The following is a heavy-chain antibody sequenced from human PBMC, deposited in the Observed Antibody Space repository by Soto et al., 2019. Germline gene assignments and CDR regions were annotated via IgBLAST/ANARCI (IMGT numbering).Heavy chain of an antibody. V-gene: IGHV5-51*01. J-gene: IGHJ5*02. CDR2: IYPGDSDT. Sequence: GESLKISCKGSGYSFTSYWIGWVRQMPGKGLEWMGIIYPGDSDTRYSPSFQGQVTISADKSISTAYLQWSSLKASDTAMYYCARRTYYYDSSGWQNKDPRTHWFDPWGQGTLVTVSS. CDR1: GYSFTSYW. CDR3: ARRTYYYDSSGWQNKDPRTHWFDP. D-gene: IGHD3-22*01.